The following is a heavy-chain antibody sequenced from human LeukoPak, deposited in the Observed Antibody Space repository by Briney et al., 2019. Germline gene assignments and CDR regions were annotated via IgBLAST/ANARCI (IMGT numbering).Heavy chain of an antibody. D-gene: IGHD2-2*01. J-gene: IGHJ4*02. CDR2: ISSSSYHI. V-gene: IGHV3-21*06. Sequence: GGSLRLSCAASGSTFTSYGMNWVRQAPGKGLEWVSSISSSSYHINYADSVRGRFTISRDNAKNSLYLQMNSLRAEDTAVYYCARAYCSSTRCDYYFGSWGQGTLVTVSS. CDR1: GSTFTSYG. CDR3: ARAYCSSTRCDYYFGS.